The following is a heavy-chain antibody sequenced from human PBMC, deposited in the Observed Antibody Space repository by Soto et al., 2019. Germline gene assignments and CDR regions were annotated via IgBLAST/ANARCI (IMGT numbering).Heavy chain of an antibody. V-gene: IGHV2-5*02. Sequence: ESGPTLVKPTETLTLTCTFSGSPLSTSGVGVGWVRQPPAKALEWLLFIYWDDDKRYSPSLRSRLTITKDTSKNQVVLTMTNMAPVDTATYFCAHRRIGGSQWNYGELDYWGQGTLVTVSS. CDR3: AHRRIGGSQWNYGELDY. D-gene: IGHD1-7*01. CDR1: GSPLSTSGVG. J-gene: IGHJ4*02. CDR2: IYWDDDK.